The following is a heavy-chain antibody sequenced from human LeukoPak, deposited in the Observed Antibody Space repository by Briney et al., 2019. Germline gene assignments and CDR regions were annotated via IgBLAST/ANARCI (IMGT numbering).Heavy chain of an antibody. V-gene: IGHV4-61*02. CDR1: GGSISSGSYY. CDR3: ASGRYCSGGSCSAYYYYYYMDV. Sequence: PSQTLSLTCTVSGGSISSGSYYWRWIRQPAGKGLEWIGRIYTSGSTNYNPSLKSRVTISVDTSKNQFSLKLSSVTAADTAVYYCASGRYCSGGSCSAYYYYYYMDVWGKGTTVTISS. D-gene: IGHD2-15*01. J-gene: IGHJ6*03. CDR2: IYTSGST.